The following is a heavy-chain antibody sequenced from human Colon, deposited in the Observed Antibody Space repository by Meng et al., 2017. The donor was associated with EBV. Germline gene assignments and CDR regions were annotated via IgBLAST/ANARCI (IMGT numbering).Heavy chain of an antibody. Sequence: QLQLQESGPGLVKPSETLSLTCTCSGGFLDNSDYFWDWIRQPPGKGLEWIGSVRYSGTAYYNPSLTSRVTISVDTSKNQFSLNLSSLTAADTAVYYCARHVYGDSYGFWGQGTLVTVSS. V-gene: IGHV4-39*01. J-gene: IGHJ4*02. CDR3: ARHVYGDSYGF. CDR2: VRYSGTA. CDR1: GGFLDNSDYF. D-gene: IGHD4-17*01.